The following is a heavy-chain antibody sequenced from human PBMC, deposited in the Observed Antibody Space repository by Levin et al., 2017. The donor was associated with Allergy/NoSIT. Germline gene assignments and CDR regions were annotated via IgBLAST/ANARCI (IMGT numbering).Heavy chain of an antibody. V-gene: IGHV3-21*05. CDR2: ISGSSSDI. Sequence: PGGSLRLSCAASGFTFSSYSFHWVRQAPGKGLEWISYISGSSSDIYYADSVKGRFTISRDNAKKALYLQMTRLTDEDTAVYYCAREKSFYYEPSGEYWGLGTFVSVSS. J-gene: IGHJ4*02. CDR1: GFTFSSYS. CDR3: AREKSFYYEPSGEY. D-gene: IGHD3-16*01.